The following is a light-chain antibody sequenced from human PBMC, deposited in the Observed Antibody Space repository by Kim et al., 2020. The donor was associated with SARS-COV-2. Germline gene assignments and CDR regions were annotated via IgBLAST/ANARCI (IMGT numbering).Light chain of an antibody. CDR2: KAS. CDR3: QQYNSFRT. J-gene: IGKJ1*01. Sequence: DIQMTQSPSTLSASVGDRVTITCRASQSISSWLAWYQQKPGKAPNLPIYKASSLESGVPSRFSGSGSGTEFTLTISSLQPDDFATYYCQQYNSFRTFGQGTKVDIK. CDR1: QSISSW. V-gene: IGKV1-5*03.